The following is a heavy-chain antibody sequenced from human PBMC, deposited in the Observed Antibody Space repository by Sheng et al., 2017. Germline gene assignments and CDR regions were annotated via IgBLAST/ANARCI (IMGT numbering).Heavy chain of an antibody. CDR2: IYYSGST. CDR1: DGSISSSSYY. Sequence: QLQLQESGPGLVKPSETLSLTCTVSDGSISSSSYYWGWIRQPPGKGLEWIGSIYYSGSTYYNPSLKSRVTISVDTSKNQFSLKLSSVTAADTAVYYCARDIAMAGRDGMDVWGQGDHGHRLL. CDR3: ARDIAMAGRDGMDV. D-gene: IGHD6-19*01. V-gene: IGHV4-39*07. J-gene: IGHJ6*02.